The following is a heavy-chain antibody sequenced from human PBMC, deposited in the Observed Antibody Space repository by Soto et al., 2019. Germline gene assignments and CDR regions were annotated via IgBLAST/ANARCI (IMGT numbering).Heavy chain of an antibody. J-gene: IGHJ6*02. D-gene: IGHD4-4*01. CDR2: IIPIFGTA. Sequence: QVQLVQSGAEVKKPGSSVKVSCKASGGTFSSYAISWVRQAPGQGLEWMGGIIPIFGTANYAQKFQGRVTITADKSTSTAYMELSSLRSEDTAVYYCARDGQNSNYGYYSYGMDVWGQGTTVTVSS. V-gene: IGHV1-69*06. CDR1: GGTFSSYA. CDR3: ARDGQNSNYGYYSYGMDV.